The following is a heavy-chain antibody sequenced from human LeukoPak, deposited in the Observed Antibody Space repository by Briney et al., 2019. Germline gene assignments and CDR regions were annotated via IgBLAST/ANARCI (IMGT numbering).Heavy chain of an antibody. D-gene: IGHD3-10*01. Sequence: SETLSLTCTGSGGSMSGYYCSWLRQPPGEGLEWIGYIYYNGRANYNPSLKSRVTISEDTSRNQFSLKLTSVTAADTAVYYCARVDYYGSGGIFDPWGQGILVTVSS. J-gene: IGHJ5*02. CDR1: GGSMSGYY. CDR3: ARVDYYGSGGIFDP. CDR2: IYYNGRA. V-gene: IGHV4-59*01.